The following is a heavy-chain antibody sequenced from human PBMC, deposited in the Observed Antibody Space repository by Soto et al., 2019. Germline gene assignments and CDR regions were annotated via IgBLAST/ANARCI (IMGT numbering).Heavy chain of an antibody. CDR2: IYYSGST. CDR3: AQLGMATITGYYYGMDV. J-gene: IGHJ6*02. V-gene: IGHV4-31*03. D-gene: IGHD5-12*01. Sequence: QVQLQESGPGLVKPSQTLSLTCTVSGGSISSGGYYWSWIRQHPGKGLEWIGYIYYSGSTYYNPSLKSRVTISVDTSKNQFSLKLSSVTAADTAVYYCAQLGMATITGYYYGMDVWGQGTTVTVSS. CDR1: GGSISSGGYY.